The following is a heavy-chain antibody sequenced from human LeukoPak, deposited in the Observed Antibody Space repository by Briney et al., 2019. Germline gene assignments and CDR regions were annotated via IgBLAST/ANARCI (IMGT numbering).Heavy chain of an antibody. D-gene: IGHD3-22*01. V-gene: IGHV3-23*01. Sequence: PGGSLRLSCAASGFTFSSYAMSWVRQAPGKGLEWVSAISGSGDSTYYADSVKGRFTISRDNSKNTLYLQMNSLRAEDTAVYYCAKVRGRHYYDSHFDYWGQGTLVTVSS. CDR1: GFTFSSYA. CDR3: AKVRGRHYYDSHFDY. J-gene: IGHJ4*02. CDR2: ISGSGDST.